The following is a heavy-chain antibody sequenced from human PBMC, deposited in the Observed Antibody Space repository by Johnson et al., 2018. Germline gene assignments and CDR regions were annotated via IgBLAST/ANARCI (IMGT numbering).Heavy chain of an antibody. Sequence: QVQLVESGGGVVQPGRSLTLSCAASGFTFSHYAMHWVRQAPDKGLEWVAGIAYDGSNKYHADSVRGRFTISRDNSKNTLYLQMNSLRAEDTAVYYCARDTGDNYYYYDMDVWGKGTTVTVSS. D-gene: IGHD3-16*01. V-gene: IGHV3-30*04. J-gene: IGHJ6*03. CDR1: GFTFSHYA. CDR3: ARDTGDNYYYYDMDV. CDR2: IAYDGSNK.